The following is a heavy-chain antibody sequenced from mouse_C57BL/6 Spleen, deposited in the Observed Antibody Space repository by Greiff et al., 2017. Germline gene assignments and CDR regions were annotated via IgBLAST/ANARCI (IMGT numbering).Heavy chain of an antibody. Sequence: EVQGVESGGGLVKPGGSLKLSCAASGFTFSDYGMHWVRQAPEKGLEWVAYISSGSSTIYYANTVKGRFTISRDNAKNTLFLQMTSLRSEDTAMYYCAGGWLRRGDYFDYWGQGTTLTVSS. CDR1: GFTFSDYG. CDR3: AGGWLRRGDYFDY. D-gene: IGHD2-2*01. CDR2: ISSGSSTI. J-gene: IGHJ2*01. V-gene: IGHV5-17*01.